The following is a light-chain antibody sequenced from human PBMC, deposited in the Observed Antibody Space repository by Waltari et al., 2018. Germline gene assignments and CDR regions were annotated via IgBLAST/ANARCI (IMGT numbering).Light chain of an antibody. Sequence: EIVMTQSPVTLSVSPGERAALSCMSSQSVRTNLAWYQQRPGQTPRRLIYGASTRAAEIPARFSGSGSGTEFTLTISSLQSEDFAVYYCQQYNDWPYTFGQGTKLEI. V-gene: IGKV3-15*01. CDR1: QSVRTN. CDR2: GAS. J-gene: IGKJ2*01. CDR3: QQYNDWPYT.